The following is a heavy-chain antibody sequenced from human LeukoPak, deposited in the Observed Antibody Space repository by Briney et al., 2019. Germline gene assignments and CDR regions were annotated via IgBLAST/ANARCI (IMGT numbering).Heavy chain of an antibody. D-gene: IGHD2-2*02. CDR2: INHSGST. V-gene: IGHV4-34*01. J-gene: IGHJ4*02. Sequence: PSETLSLTCAVYGGSFSGYYCSWIHQPPGKGLEWIGEINHSGSTNYNPSLKSRVTISVDTSKNQFSLKLSSVTAADTAVYYCARGIVVVPAAIFRYFDYWGQGTMVTVSS. CDR3: ARGIVVVPAAIFRYFDY. CDR1: GGSFSGYY.